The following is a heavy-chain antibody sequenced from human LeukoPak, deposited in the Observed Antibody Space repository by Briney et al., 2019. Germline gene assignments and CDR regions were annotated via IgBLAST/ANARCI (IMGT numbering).Heavy chain of an antibody. CDR3: ARETGVHYFDY. V-gene: IGHV4-61*02. J-gene: IGHJ4*02. CDR1: GGSISSGSYY. CDR2: IYTSGST. Sequence: PSETLSLTCTVSGGSISSGSYYWSWIRQPAGKGLEWIGRIYTSGSTNYNPSLKSRFTISVDTSKNQFSLKLSSVTAADTAVYYCARETGVHYFDYWGQGTLVTVSS. D-gene: IGHD1-1*01.